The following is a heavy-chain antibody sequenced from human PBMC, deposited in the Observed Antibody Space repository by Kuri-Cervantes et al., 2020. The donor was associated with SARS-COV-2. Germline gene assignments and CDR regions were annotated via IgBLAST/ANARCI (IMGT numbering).Heavy chain of an antibody. Sequence: ASVKVSCKASGYTFTSYDINWVRQATGQGLEWMGWMNPNSGNTGYAQKFQGRVTITRNTSISTAYMELSSLRSEDTAVYYCASCRDFWSGTAGIDYWGQGTLVTVSS. CDR2: MNPNSGNT. CDR3: ASCRDFWSGTAGIDY. J-gene: IGHJ4*02. V-gene: IGHV1-8*03. CDR1: GYTFTSYD. D-gene: IGHD3-3*01.